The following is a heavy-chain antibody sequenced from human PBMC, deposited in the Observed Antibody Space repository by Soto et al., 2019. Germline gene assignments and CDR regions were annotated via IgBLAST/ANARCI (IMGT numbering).Heavy chain of an antibody. D-gene: IGHD3-3*01. CDR1: GFSLSTSGVG. J-gene: IGHJ6*02. CDR2: IYWNDDK. CDR3: AHDKADFWSGYPSLGYYGMDV. Sequence: QITLKESGPTLVKPTQTLTLTCTFSGFSLSTSGVGVGWIRQPPGKALEWLALIYWNDDKRYSPSLKSRLTITKDTSKNQVVLTMTNMDPVDTATYYCAHDKADFWSGYPSLGYYGMDVWGQGTTVTVSS. V-gene: IGHV2-5*01.